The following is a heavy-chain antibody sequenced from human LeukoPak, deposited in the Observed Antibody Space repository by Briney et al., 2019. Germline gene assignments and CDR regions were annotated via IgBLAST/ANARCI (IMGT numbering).Heavy chain of an antibody. V-gene: IGHV1-69*01. CDR3: ATSTGYSSGWYIWFDP. Sequence: SVKVSCKASGGTFSSYAISWVRQAPGQGLEWMGGIIPIFGTANYAQTFQGRVTITADESTSTAYMELSSLRSEDTAVYYCATSTGYSSGWYIWFDPWGQGTLVTVSS. J-gene: IGHJ5*02. CDR2: IIPIFGTA. D-gene: IGHD6-19*01. CDR1: GGTFSSYA.